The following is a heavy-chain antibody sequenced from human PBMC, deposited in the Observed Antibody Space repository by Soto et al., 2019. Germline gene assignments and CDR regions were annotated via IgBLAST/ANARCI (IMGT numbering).Heavy chain of an antibody. CDR2: FIPLLGIA. Sequence: QVHLVQSGAEVKKPGSSVTVSCKASGGTFSSYPISWVRQAPGQGLEWMGRFIPLLGIANYAQRFQRRVTITADKSTTTAYMELSSLRSEDTAVYYCARGRANGMDVWGQGTTVTVSS. CDR1: GGTFSSYP. J-gene: IGHJ6*02. V-gene: IGHV1-69*02. CDR3: ARGRANGMDV.